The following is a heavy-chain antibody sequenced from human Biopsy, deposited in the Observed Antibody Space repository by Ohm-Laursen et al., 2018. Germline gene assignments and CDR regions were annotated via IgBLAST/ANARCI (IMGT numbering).Heavy chain of an antibody. V-gene: IGHV4-31*03. D-gene: IGHD5-12*01. J-gene: IGHJ4*02. CDR1: GVSINGGRYY. CDR2: IFYSANT. CDR3: ARLGSGDYFPTFFDF. Sequence: LSLTCTVSGVSINGGRYYWNWIRHHPGKGLEWIGNIFYSANTYYNPSLKSRVTIAVDTSKNQFSLKLSSVTAADTAVYYCARLGSGDYFPTFFDFWGQGALVTVSS.